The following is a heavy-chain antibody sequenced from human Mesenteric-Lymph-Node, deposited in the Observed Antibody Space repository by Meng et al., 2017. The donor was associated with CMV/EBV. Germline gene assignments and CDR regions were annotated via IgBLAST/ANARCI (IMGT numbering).Heavy chain of an antibody. CDR2: ISYDGNNK. Sequence: GESLKISCAASAFTFSSYAMHWVRQAPGKGLEWVALISYDGNNKYYADSVRGRFTISRDNSENTLYVQMNSLRAEDTAVYYCAKGILADFDYWGQGTLVTVSS. V-gene: IGHV3-30-3*01. CDR3: AKGILADFDY. CDR1: AFTFSSYA. J-gene: IGHJ4*02.